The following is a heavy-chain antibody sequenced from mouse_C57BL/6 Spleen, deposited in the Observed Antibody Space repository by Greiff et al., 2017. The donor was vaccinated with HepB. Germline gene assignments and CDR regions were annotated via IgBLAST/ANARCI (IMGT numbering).Heavy chain of an antibody. Sequence: VQLQQSGPELVKPGASVKIPCKASGYTFTDYNMDWVKQSHGKSLEWIGDINPNNGGTIYNQKFKGKATLTVDKSSSTAYMELRSLTSEDTAVYYCARKGIYYDCPCAYWGQGTLVTVSA. V-gene: IGHV1-18*01. CDR3: ARKGIYYDCPCAY. D-gene: IGHD2-4*01. J-gene: IGHJ3*01. CDR1: GYTFTDYN. CDR2: INPNNGGT.